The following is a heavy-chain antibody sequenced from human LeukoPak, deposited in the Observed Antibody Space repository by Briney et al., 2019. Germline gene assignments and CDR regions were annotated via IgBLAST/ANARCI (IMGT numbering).Heavy chain of an antibody. V-gene: IGHV4-34*01. Sequence: SETLSLTCAVYGESFNGYYWIWIRHPPGKGLEWIGEINHSGRTNYNPCLKSRVTISVDRSNNQFSLKLSSVAAADTAVYYCVRGNYCSGGSCYHYYYYYMDVWGKGTTVTVSS. J-gene: IGHJ6*03. CDR2: INHSGRT. D-gene: IGHD2-15*01. CDR1: GESFNGYY. CDR3: VRGNYCSGGSCYHYYYYYMDV.